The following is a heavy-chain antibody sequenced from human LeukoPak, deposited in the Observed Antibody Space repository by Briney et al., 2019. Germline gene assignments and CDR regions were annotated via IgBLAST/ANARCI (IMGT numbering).Heavy chain of an antibody. CDR3: ARGMYSGSYLRAFDI. CDR1: GFTFSSYS. Sequence: GGSLRLSCAASGFTFSSYSMNWVRQAPGKGLEWVSYITRSSSTIHYRDSVKGRFTISRDNAKNSLYLQMNSLRAEDTAVYYCARGMYSGSYLRAFDIWGQGTMVTVSS. J-gene: IGHJ3*02. CDR2: ITRSSSTI. V-gene: IGHV3-48*01. D-gene: IGHD1-26*01.